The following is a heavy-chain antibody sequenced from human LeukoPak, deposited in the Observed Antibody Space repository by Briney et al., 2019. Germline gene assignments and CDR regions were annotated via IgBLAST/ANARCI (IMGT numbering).Heavy chain of an antibody. Sequence: ESGGSLRLSCAASGFTLSDYYMSWLGQAAGKGVEGVSYISSSGSTIYYADSVKGRFTISRDNAKNSLYLQMTSLRAEDTAVSYCARALTYYYDSSGYYPSGYWGQGTLVTVSS. D-gene: IGHD3-22*01. CDR1: GFTLSDYY. V-gene: IGHV3-11*04. J-gene: IGHJ4*02. CDR3: ARALTYYYDSSGYYPSGY. CDR2: ISSSGSTI.